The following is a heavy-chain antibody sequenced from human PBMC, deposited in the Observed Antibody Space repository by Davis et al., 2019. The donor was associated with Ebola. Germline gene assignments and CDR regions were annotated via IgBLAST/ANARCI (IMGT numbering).Heavy chain of an antibody. CDR3: AIVPYSSPRGRFDY. D-gene: IGHD6-13*01. J-gene: IGHJ4*01. CDR2: INHSGST. V-gene: IGHV4-34*01. Sequence: SETLSLTCAVYGGSFSGYYWSWIRQPPGKGLEWIGEINHSGSTNYNPSLKSRVTRSVDTSKNQFSLNLSSVTASDTAVYYCAIVPYSSPRGRFDYWCHVTLVTVFS. CDR1: GGSFSGYY.